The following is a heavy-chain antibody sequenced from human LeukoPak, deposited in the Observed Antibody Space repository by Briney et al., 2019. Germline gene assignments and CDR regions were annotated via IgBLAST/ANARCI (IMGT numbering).Heavy chain of an antibody. J-gene: IGHJ4*02. V-gene: IGHV3-49*04. D-gene: IGHD2-21*02. CDR3: TRDNLPIVVVTPPFDF. Sequence: PGGSLRLSCTTSGFTFADYGVTWVRQAPGKGLEWVGSIRSYPYGATTEYGASVKGRFSISRDDSRRTAYLQMNYLRPEDTGVYYCTRDNLPIVVVTPPFDFWGQGTLVTVSS. CDR2: IRSYPYGATT. CDR1: GFTFADYG.